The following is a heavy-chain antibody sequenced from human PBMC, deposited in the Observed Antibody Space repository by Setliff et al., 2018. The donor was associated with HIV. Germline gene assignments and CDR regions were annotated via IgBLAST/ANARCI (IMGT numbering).Heavy chain of an antibody. V-gene: IGHV1-2*04. D-gene: IGHD1-26*01. J-gene: IGHJ4*02. CDR3: ARTLVGPTGGYYFDY. CDR1: GYTFTGYY. CDR2: INPNSGGT. Sequence: ASVKVSCKASGYTFTGYYMHWVRQAPGQGLEWMGWINPNSGGTNYAQKFQGWVTMTRDTSISTAYMELSRLRSDDTAVYYCARTLVGPTGGYYFDYWGQGTLVTVSS.